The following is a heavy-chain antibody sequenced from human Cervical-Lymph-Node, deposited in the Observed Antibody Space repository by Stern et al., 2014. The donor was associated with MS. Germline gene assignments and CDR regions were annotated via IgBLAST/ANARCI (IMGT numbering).Heavy chain of an antibody. CDR1: GGTSNSYT. D-gene: IGHD6-6*01. CDR2: IIHIFGAT. Sequence: QVQLVQSGAEVKRPGSSVTVSCKTSGGTSNSYTISWVRQAPGQGLEWLGKIIHIFGATDYAQKFQDRLTITADESTATVYMELSSLTSDDTAVYYCARGPAARPDYWAQGTLVTVSS. J-gene: IGHJ4*02. V-gene: IGHV1-69*15. CDR3: ARGPAARPDY.